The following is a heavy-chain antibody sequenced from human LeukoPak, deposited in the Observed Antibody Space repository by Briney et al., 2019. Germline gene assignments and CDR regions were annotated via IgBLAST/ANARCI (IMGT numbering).Heavy chain of an antibody. V-gene: IGHV1-2*02. Sequence: ASVKVSCKASGYTFTGYYMHWVRQAPGQGLEWMGWINPNSGGTNYAQKFQGRVTMTRDTSISTAYMELSRLRSDDTAVYYCARERHSYGLRNFDYWGQGTLVTVSS. CDR3: ARERHSYGLRNFDY. CDR2: INPNSGGT. J-gene: IGHJ4*02. CDR1: GYTFTGYY. D-gene: IGHD5-18*01.